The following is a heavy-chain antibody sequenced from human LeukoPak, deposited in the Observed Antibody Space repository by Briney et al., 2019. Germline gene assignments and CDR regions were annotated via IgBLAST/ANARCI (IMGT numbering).Heavy chain of an antibody. CDR2: IGAYNGDT. D-gene: IGHD2-15*01. CDR1: GYTFTSFG. Sequence: GASVKVSCKPSGYTFTSFGISWVRQAPGQGLERMGWIGAYNGDTSYAQKFQGRVTMTTDTSTSTAYMDLRSLRSDDTAVYYCTRDHCSGDNCPSFDYWGQGTLVTVSS. V-gene: IGHV1-18*04. CDR3: TRDHCSGDNCPSFDY. J-gene: IGHJ4*02.